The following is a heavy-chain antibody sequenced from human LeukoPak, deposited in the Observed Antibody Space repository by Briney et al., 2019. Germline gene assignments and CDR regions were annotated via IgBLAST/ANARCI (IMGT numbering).Heavy chain of an antibody. V-gene: IGHV3-48*03. D-gene: IGHD3-16*01. Sequence: GGSLRLSCAASGFTFSTYEMNWVRQAPGKGLEWVSYISSSGSTIYYADSVKGRFTISRDNAKNSLYLQMTSLRAEDTAVYYCARVGAYAAVNCWGQGTLVTVSS. CDR3: ARVGAYAAVNC. CDR2: ISSSGSTI. CDR1: GFTFSTYE. J-gene: IGHJ4*02.